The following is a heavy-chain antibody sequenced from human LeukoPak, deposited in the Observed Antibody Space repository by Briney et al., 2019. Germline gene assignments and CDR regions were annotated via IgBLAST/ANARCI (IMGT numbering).Heavy chain of an antibody. V-gene: IGHV4-34*01. Sequence: SETLSLTCAVYGGSFSGYYWSWIRQPPGKGLEWIGEINHSGSTNYNPSLKSRVTISVDTSKNQFSLELSSVTAADTAVYYCARGPSKATVLNWFDPWGQGTLVTVSS. CDR3: ARGPSKATVLNWFDP. CDR2: INHSGST. D-gene: IGHD4-11*01. CDR1: GGSFSGYY. J-gene: IGHJ5*02.